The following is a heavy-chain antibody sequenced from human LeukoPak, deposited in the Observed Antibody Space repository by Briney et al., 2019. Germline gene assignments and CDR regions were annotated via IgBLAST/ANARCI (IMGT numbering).Heavy chain of an antibody. V-gene: IGHV4-59*01. Sequence: HPSETLSLTCTVSGGSFSSYYWSWIRQPPGKGLEWIGYIYYSGSTNYNPSLKSRATISLDTSKNQFSLKLSSVTAADTAVYYCVRAVGPVGGYDSPWGQGTLVTVSS. J-gene: IGHJ5*02. CDR2: IYYSGST. CDR3: VRAVGPVGGYDSP. CDR1: GGSFSSYY. D-gene: IGHD5-12*01.